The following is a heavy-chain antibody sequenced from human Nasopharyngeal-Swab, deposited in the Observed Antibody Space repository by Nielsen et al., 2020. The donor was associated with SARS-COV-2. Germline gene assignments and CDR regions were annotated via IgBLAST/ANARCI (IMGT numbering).Heavy chain of an antibody. V-gene: IGHV4-61*01. CDR3: ARGRQYQLLFIFVEDAFDI. CDR2: IYYSGST. Sequence: SETLSLTCTVSGGSISSNTYYWSWIRQPPGKGLEWIGYIYYSGSTNYNPSLKSRVTISVDTSKNQFSLKLSSVTAADTAVYYCARGRQYQLLFIFVEDAFDIWGQGTMV. CDR1: GGSISSNTYY. J-gene: IGHJ3*02. D-gene: IGHD2-2*01.